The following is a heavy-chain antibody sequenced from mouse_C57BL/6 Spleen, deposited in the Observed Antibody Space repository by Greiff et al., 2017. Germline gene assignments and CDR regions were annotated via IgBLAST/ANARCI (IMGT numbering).Heavy chain of an antibody. D-gene: IGHD1-2*01. J-gene: IGHJ2*01. CDR3: TRRLLDY. V-gene: IGHV1-15*01. Sequence: VQRVESGAELVRPGASVTLSCKASGYTFTDYEMHWVKQTPVHGLEWIGAIDPETGGTAYNQKFKGKAILTADKSSSTAYMELRSLTSEDSAVYYCTRRLLDYWGQGTTLTVSS. CDR2: IDPETGGT. CDR1: GYTFTDYE.